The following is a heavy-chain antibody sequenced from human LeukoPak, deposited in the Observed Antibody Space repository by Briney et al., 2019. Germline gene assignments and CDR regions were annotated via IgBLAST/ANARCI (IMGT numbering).Heavy chain of an antibody. D-gene: IGHD3-16*01. CDR1: GGSISSSSYY. V-gene: IGHV4-39*07. CDR2: IYYSGST. J-gene: IGHJ6*03. Sequence: PSETLSLTCTVSGGSISSSSYYWGWIRQPPGKGLEWIGIIYYSGSTYYNPSLKSRVTISVDTSKNQFSLKLSSVTAADTAVYYCARGYGGIYYYYMDVWGKGTTVTVSS. CDR3: ARGYGGIYYYYMDV.